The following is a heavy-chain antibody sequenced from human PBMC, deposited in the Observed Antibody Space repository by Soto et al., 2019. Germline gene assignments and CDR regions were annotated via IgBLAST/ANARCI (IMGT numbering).Heavy chain of an antibody. Sequence: SETLSLTCAVSGYSISSGYYWGWFRQPPGKGLEWIGSIYHSGSTYYNPSLKSRVTMSVDTSKNQFSLKLSSVTAADTDMYYCAKDQATTVTNYDYWGQGTLVTVSS. V-gene: IGHV4-38-2*02. CDR2: IYHSGST. J-gene: IGHJ4*02. CDR1: GYSISSGYY. D-gene: IGHD4-17*01. CDR3: AKDQATTVTNYDY.